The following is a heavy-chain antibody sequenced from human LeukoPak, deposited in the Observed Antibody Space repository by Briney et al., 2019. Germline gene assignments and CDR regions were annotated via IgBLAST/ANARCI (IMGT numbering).Heavy chain of an antibody. D-gene: IGHD3-10*01. J-gene: IGHJ4*02. Sequence: SETLSLTCTVSGGSISSGDYYWSWIRQPPGKGLEWIGYIYYSGSTYYNPSLKSRVTISVDTSKNQFSLKLSSVTAADTAVYYCARDLYGSGSSYLDYWGQGTLVTVSS. CDR1: GGSISSGDYY. CDR3: ARDLYGSGSSYLDY. V-gene: IGHV4-30-4*01. CDR2: IYYSGST.